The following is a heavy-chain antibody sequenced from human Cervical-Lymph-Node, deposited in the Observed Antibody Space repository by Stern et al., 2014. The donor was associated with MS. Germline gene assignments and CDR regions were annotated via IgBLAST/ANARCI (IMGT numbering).Heavy chain of an antibody. CDR2: IWHDASNK. CDR3: AREGGEAKIDY. CDR1: GFTFSTYG. V-gene: IGHV3-33*01. Sequence: QVQLVESGRGVVQPGRSLRLSCAASGFTFSTYGMHWVRQAPGKGLEWVAVIWHDASNKYYGDSVKGRFTIYRDNTKNTLYLQMNSLRAEDTAVYYCAREGGEAKIDYWGQGIQVTVSS. J-gene: IGHJ4*02. D-gene: IGHD3-16*01.